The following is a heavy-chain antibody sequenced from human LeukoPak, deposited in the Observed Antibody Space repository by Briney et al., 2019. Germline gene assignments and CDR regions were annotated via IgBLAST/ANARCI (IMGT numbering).Heavy chain of an antibody. Sequence: QPGGSLRLSCAASGFTVSSKYMSWVRQTPGKGLQWVALIYSSGDSYTADSVKDRFTISRDDSENTLYLQMDSLRAEDTAVYYCATGYYFGSGSYGYLDYWGQGTLVTVSS. D-gene: IGHD3-10*01. CDR2: IYSSGDS. V-gene: IGHV3-53*01. J-gene: IGHJ4*02. CDR3: ATGYYFGSGSYGYLDY. CDR1: GFTVSSKY.